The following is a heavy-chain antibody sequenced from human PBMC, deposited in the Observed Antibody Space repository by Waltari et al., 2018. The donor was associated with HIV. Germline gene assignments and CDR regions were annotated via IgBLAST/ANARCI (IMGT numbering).Heavy chain of an antibody. CDR1: GFVFSSYS. CDR2: ISSSGSTI. V-gene: IGHV3-48*02. J-gene: IGHJ4*02. Sequence: EVQLVESGGGLVQPEESLGLSCAAPGFVFSSYSMNWVRQAPGEGLEWISFISSSGSTIYYADFVKGRFTVSRDNAENSLYLQMNSLRDEDTAVYYCVRDPKTSWGELDYWGQGTLVAVSS. CDR3: VRDPKTSWGELDY. D-gene: IGHD3-16*01.